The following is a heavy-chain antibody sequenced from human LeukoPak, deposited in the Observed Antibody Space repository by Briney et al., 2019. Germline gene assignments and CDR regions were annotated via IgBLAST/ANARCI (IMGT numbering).Heavy chain of an antibody. CDR1: GYSFGTYW. CDR2: IYPGDSDT. J-gene: IGHJ4*02. CDR3: ARRQGCSSTSCPPDY. Sequence: GESLKISCKGSGYSFGTYWIGWVRQMPGKGLEWMGIIYPGDSDTRYSPSFQGQVTISADKSITTAYLQWSSLKASDTAMYYCARRQGCSSTSCPPDYWGQGTLVTVSS. V-gene: IGHV5-51*01. D-gene: IGHD2-2*01.